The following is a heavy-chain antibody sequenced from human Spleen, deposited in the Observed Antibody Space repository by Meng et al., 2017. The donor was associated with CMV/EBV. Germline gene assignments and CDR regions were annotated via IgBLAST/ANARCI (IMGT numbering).Heavy chain of an antibody. D-gene: IGHD2-21*01. CDR1: GFTFSSYW. CDR2: TDKDGSST. J-gene: IGHJ3*02. Sequence: GESLKISCAASGFTFSSYWMHWVRQAPGKGLVWVSRTDKDGSSTFYADSVKGRFTISRDNAKNTLYLQMNSLRADDTAVYYCARGGVVIGRDAFDIWGRGTVVTVSS. V-gene: IGHV3-74*01. CDR3: ARGGVVIGRDAFDI.